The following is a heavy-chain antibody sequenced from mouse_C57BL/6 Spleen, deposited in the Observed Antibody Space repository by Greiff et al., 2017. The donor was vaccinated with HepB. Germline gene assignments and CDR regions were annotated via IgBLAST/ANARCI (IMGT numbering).Heavy chain of an antibody. CDR2: ISSGSSTN. Sequence: EVQVVQSGGGLVKPGGSLKLSCEASGFTFSDYGMHWVRQTPGQGLEWVAYISSGSSTNYYEDTVKGRFTMSRDNANTTLFLHMTSLRSEDTAVYYCARDYGSSYWYFDVWGTGTTVTVSS. CDR3: ARDYGSSYWYFDV. CDR1: GFTFSDYG. V-gene: IGHV5-17*01. J-gene: IGHJ1*03. D-gene: IGHD1-1*01.